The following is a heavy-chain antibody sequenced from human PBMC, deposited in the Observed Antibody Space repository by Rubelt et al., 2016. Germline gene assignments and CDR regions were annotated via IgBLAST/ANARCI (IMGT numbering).Heavy chain of an antibody. V-gene: IGHV3-7*05. CDR2: IKDDGSEK. CDR1: GFTSSSYW. D-gene: IGHD2-15*01. CDR3: ARVVGATTDY. J-gene: IGHJ4*02. Sequence: EVQLVESGGGLVQPGGSLRLSCAASGFTSSSYWMTWVRQAPGKGLEWVANIKDDGSEKYYVDSVKGGFTIARANDKNSLYLQMNSLGAEDTAVYYCARVVGATTDYWGQGNLVTVSS.